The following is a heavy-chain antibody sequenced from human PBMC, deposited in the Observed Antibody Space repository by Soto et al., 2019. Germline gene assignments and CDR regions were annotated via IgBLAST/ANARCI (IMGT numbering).Heavy chain of an antibody. Sequence: SETLSLTCTVSGGSISSSSYYWCWIRQPPGKGLEWIGSIYYSGSTYYNPSLKSRVTISVDTSKNQFSLKLSSVTAADTAVYYCAANCYDFWSGSLFCYGMDVWGQGTTVTVSS. D-gene: IGHD3-3*01. CDR3: AANCYDFWSGSLFCYGMDV. V-gene: IGHV4-39*01. J-gene: IGHJ6*02. CDR1: GGSISSSSYY. CDR2: IYYSGST.